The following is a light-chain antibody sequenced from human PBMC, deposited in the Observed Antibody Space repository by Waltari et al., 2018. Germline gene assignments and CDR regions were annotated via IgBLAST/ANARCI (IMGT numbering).Light chain of an antibody. CDR3: AAWDDSLSGRV. CDR1: SFNIGSNY. V-gene: IGLV1-47*01. CDR2: RNN. Sequence: QSVLTQPPSASGTPGQRVTIPCSGNSFNIGSNYLYWYQQLPGTAPKLLIYRNNQRPSGVPDRFSGSKSGTSASLAISGLRSEDEADYYCAAWDDSLSGRVFGGGTKLTVL. J-gene: IGLJ2*01.